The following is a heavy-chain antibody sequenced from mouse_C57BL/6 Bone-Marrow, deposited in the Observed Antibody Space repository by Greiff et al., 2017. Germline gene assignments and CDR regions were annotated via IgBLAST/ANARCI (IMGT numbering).Heavy chain of an antibody. CDR1: GYTFTSYW. CDR2: IDPSDSYT. Sequence: QVQLQQPGAELVRPGTSVKLSCKASGYTFTSYWMHWVKQRPGQGLEWIGVIDPSDSYTNYNQKFKGKATLTVDTSSSTAYMQLISLTSEDSAVYYCARPLRREDVFDYWGQGTTLTVSS. V-gene: IGHV1-59*01. D-gene: IGHD1-2*01. CDR3: ARPLRREDVFDY. J-gene: IGHJ2*01.